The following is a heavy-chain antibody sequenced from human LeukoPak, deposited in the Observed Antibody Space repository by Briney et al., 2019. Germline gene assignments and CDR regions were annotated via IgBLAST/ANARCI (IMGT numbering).Heavy chain of an antibody. CDR3: ARDKLDGYIDY. J-gene: IGHJ4*02. D-gene: IGHD5-24*01. Sequence: GGSLRLSCAASGFIFSSYEMNWVRQAPGKGLEWVSYISSSGSTIYYADSVKGRFTISRDNAKNSLYLQMNSLRAEDTAVYYCARDKLDGYIDYWGQGTLVTVSA. V-gene: IGHV3-48*03. CDR2: ISSSGSTI. CDR1: GFIFSSYE.